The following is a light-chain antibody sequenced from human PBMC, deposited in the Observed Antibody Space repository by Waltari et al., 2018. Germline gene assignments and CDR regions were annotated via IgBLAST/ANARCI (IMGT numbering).Light chain of an antibody. CDR2: KAS. CDR1: QSTGNW. CDR3: QQNDSFPLT. J-gene: IGKJ4*01. Sequence: DIQMTHSPSTLSASVGGSVPITCRASQSTGNWLAWYLQKPGKAPTVRIHKASNLQSGVPSRFSGSGSGTEFTLTISSLQPDDFATYYCQQNDSFPLTFGGGTKVEIK. V-gene: IGKV1-5*03.